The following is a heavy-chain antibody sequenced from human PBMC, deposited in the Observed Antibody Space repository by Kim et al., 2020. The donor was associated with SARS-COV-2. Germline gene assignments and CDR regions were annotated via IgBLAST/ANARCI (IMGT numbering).Heavy chain of an antibody. CDR2: IWYDGSNK. V-gene: IGHV3-33*01. J-gene: IGHJ6*02. CDR1: GFTFSSYG. Sequence: GGSLRLSCAASGFTFSSYGMHWVRQAPGKGLEWVAVIWYDGSNKYYADSVKGRFTISRDNSKNTLYLQMNSMRAEDTAVYYCARISSYYYGMDVWGQGTTVTVSS. CDR3: ARISSYYYGMDV. D-gene: IGHD6-6*01.